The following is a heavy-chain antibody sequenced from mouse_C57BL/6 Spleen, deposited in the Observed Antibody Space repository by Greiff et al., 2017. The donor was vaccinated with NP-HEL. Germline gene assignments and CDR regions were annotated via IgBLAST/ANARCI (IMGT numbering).Heavy chain of an antibody. CDR2: IDPNSGGT. J-gene: IGHJ4*01. D-gene: IGHD1-1*02. CDR3: AGGGGGSLYDYAMDY. CDR1: GYTFTSYW. V-gene: IGHV1-72*01. Sequence: VQLQQSGAELVKPGASVKLSCKASGYTFTSYWMHWVKQRPGRGLEWIGRIDPNSGGTKYNEKFKSKATLTVDKSSSTAYMQLSSLTSEDSAVYYCAGGGGGSLYDYAMDYWGQGTSVTVSS.